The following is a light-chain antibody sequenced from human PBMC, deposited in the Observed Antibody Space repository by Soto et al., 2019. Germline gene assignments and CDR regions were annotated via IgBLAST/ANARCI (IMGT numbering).Light chain of an antibody. CDR2: EVS. CDR1: STDIGVYDL. V-gene: IGLV2-14*01. Sequence: QSALTQPASVSGSPGQSITISCTGTSTDIGVYDLVSWYRQHPGKAPKLMIYEVSNRPSGVSNRFSGSKSGNTASLTISGLQAEDETDYYCFSYTSSGTYVFGTGTKLTVL. J-gene: IGLJ1*01. CDR3: FSYTSSGTYV.